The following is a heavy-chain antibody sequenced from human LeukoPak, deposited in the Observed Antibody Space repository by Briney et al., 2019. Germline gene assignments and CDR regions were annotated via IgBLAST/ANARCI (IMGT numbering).Heavy chain of an antibody. Sequence: SETLSLTCAISGASISSTNWWIWVRQPPGKGLERIGEMHHSGRTNYNPSLKSRITISVDKSRNQVFLRLNSVAAADTALYYCARAQEGCSRASCYLEPWGQGTLVTVSS. D-gene: IGHD2-2*01. CDR3: ARAQEGCSRASCYLEP. J-gene: IGHJ5*02. V-gene: IGHV4-4*02. CDR1: GASISSTNW. CDR2: MHHSGRT.